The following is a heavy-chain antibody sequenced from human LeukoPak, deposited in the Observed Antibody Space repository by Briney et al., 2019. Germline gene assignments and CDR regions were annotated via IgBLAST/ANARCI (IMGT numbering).Heavy chain of an antibody. CDR1: GFTFTSSA. Sequence: GASVKVFCKASGFTFTSSAMQWVRQARGQRLEWIGWIVVGSGNTNYAQIFQERVTITRDMSTSTAYVELSSLRSEDTAVYYCATYCGGDCYNDYWGQGTLVTVSS. J-gene: IGHJ4*02. CDR2: IVVGSGNT. CDR3: ATYCGGDCYNDY. D-gene: IGHD2-21*02. V-gene: IGHV1-58*02.